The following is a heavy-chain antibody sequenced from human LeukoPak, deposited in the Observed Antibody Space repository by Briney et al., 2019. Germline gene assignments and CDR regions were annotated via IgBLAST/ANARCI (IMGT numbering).Heavy chain of an antibody. D-gene: IGHD4-23*01. CDR1: GGSITSGGYS. Sequence: SQTLSLTCAVSGGSITSGGYSWNWIRQPPGKGLEWIGYIYHSGSTYYSPSLKSRVTISVDRSKNQFSLKVTSVTAADTAVYYCARTTHGGSKGNWFDPWGQGTLVTVSS. J-gene: IGHJ5*02. CDR2: IYHSGST. CDR3: ARTTHGGSKGNWFDP. V-gene: IGHV4-30-2*01.